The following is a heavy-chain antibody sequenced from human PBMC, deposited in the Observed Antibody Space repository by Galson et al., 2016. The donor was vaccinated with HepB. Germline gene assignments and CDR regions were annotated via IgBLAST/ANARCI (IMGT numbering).Heavy chain of an antibody. CDR2: IIPIYGTT. V-gene: IGHV1-69*13. Sequence: SVKVSCKASGGTFSSYAISWVRQAPGQGLEWMGGIIPIYGTTNFAQKFQGRVTITADESMTTAYMELRSLRSDDTAVYYCARDGLRFLEWLRDGMDVWGQGTTVTVSS. J-gene: IGHJ6*02. CDR3: ARDGLRFLEWLRDGMDV. CDR1: GGTFSSYA. D-gene: IGHD3-3*01.